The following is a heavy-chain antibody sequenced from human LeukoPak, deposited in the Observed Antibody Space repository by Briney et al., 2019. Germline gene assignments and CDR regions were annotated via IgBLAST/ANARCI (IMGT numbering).Heavy chain of an antibody. CDR2: IYYSGST. J-gene: IGHJ4*02. D-gene: IGHD2-2*01. Sequence: PSETLSLTCTVSGGSISSYYWSWLRQPPGKGLEWIGYIYYSGSTNYNPSLKSRVTISVDTSKNQFSLKLSSVTAADTAVYYCARQLGYCSSTSCYADKVDYWGQGTLVTVSS. CDR1: GGSISSYY. V-gene: IGHV4-59*08. CDR3: ARQLGYCSSTSCYADKVDY.